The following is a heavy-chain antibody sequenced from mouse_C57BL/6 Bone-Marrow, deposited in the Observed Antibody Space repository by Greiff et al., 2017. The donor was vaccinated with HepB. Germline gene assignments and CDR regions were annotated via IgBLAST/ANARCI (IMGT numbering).Heavy chain of an antibody. CDR1: GYTFTSYW. CDR3: AGDLGLAFDV. V-gene: IGHV1-64*01. CDR2: IHPNSGST. J-gene: IGHJ1*03. Sequence: VQLQQPGAELVKPGASVKLSCKASGYTFTSYWMHWVKQRPGQGLEWIGMIHPNSGSTNYNEKLKSKATLTVDKSSSTAYMQLSRLTSEESAVYYCAGDLGLAFDVWGTGTTVTVSS. D-gene: IGHD3-1*01.